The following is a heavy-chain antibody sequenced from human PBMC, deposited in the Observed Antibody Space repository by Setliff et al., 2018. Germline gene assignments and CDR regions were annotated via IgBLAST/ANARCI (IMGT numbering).Heavy chain of an antibody. V-gene: IGHV4-39*07. CDR3: ARVKIAILPAAIDY. CDR2: IYYSGST. J-gene: IGHJ4*02. Sequence: PSETLSLTCTVSGGSTSSSSYYWGWIRQPPGKGLEWIGSIYYSGSTYYNPSLKSRVTISVDTSKNQFSLKLSPVTAADTAVYYCARVKIAILPAAIDYWGQGTLVTVSS. CDR1: GGSTSSSSYY. D-gene: IGHD2-2*01.